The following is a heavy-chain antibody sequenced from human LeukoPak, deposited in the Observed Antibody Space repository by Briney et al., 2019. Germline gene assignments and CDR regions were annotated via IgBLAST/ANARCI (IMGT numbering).Heavy chain of an antibody. V-gene: IGHV3-7*01. D-gene: IGHD3-16*01. CDR2: IKQDGSEK. CDR1: GFTFSNYW. Sequence: GGSLRLSCTASGFTFSNYWMTWVRQAPGKGLEWVASIKQDGSEKQYVGSVRGRFTISRDNAKNVVDLQMDSLTAEDTALYYCAKDIHYVQSVYWGHGTLVTVSS. CDR3: AKDIHYVQSVY. J-gene: IGHJ4*03.